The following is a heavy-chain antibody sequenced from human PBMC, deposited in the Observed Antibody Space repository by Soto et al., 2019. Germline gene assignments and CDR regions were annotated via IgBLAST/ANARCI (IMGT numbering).Heavy chain of an antibody. J-gene: IGHJ4*02. CDR1: GGSIRSRTYY. CDR2: MYYNGIT. Sequence: SETLSLTCSVSGGSIRSRTYYWGWVRQSPGKGLEWIGSMYYNGITYYNLSLKSRVTISVDTSETQFSLRLTSVTAADTAHYYCATTSGLAPGGSFDYWGQGILVTVSS. CDR3: ATTSGLAPGGSFDY. D-gene: IGHD2-2*01. V-gene: IGHV4-39*01.